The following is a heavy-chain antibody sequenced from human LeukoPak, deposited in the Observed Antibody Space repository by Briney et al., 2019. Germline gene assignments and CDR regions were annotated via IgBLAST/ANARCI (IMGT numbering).Heavy chain of an antibody. CDR2: IYYSGST. Sequence: SETLSLTCTVSGGSISTYYRSWIRQPPGKGLEWIGYIYYSGSTSYNPSLKSRVTISVDASKNQFSLKLSSVTTADTAVYYCARGLLYYYYYMDVWGKGTTVTVSS. CDR1: GGSISTYY. J-gene: IGHJ6*03. V-gene: IGHV4-59*01. CDR3: ARGLLYYYYYMDV. D-gene: IGHD2-21*01.